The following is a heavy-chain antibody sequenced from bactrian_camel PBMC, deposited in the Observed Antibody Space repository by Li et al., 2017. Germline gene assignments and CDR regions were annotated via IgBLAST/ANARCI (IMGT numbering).Heavy chain of an antibody. CDR2: LYSGGGTR. Sequence: HVQLVESGGGSVQAGGSLELTCTISGHISSTYCLGWFRQPPGKLREGVAYLYSGGGTRFYTDSVKGRFTMSRDSAKNTLYLQMNSLKPEDTAMYYCAASYDDCFSWSWSRRYQYNFWGQGTQVTVS. D-gene: IGHD3*01. CDR3: AASYDDCFSWSWSRRYQYNF. J-gene: IGHJ4*01. CDR1: GHISSTYC. V-gene: IGHV3S1*01.